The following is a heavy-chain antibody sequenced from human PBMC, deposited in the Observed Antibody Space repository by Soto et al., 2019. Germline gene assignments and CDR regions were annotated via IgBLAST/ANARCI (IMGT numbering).Heavy chain of an antibody. CDR1: GGTFSSYT. Sequence: ASVKVSCKAFGGTFSSYTISWVRQAPGQGLEWMGRIIPILGIANYAQKFQGRVTITADKSTSTAYMELSSLRSEDTAVYYCARDGIAARPDRYMDVWGKGTTVTVSS. J-gene: IGHJ6*03. V-gene: IGHV1-69*04. CDR2: IIPILGIA. D-gene: IGHD6-6*01. CDR3: ARDGIAARPDRYMDV.